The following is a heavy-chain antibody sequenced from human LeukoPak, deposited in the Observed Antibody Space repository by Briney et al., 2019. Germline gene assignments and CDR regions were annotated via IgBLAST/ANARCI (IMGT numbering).Heavy chain of an antibody. Sequence: ASVKVSCKASGYTFTSYGISWVRQAPGQGLEWMGWISAYNGNTNYAQKLQGRVTMTTDTSTSTAYMELRSLRSDDTAVYYCATVSAIAAAGTGYYFDYWGQGTLVTVSS. CDR2: ISAYNGNT. J-gene: IGHJ4*02. D-gene: IGHD6-13*01. CDR1: GYTFTSYG. CDR3: ATVSAIAAAGTGYYFDY. V-gene: IGHV1-18*01.